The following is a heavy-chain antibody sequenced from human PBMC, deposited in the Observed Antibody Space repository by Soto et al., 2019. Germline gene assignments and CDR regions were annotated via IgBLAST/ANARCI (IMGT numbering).Heavy chain of an antibody. D-gene: IGHD4-17*01. Sequence: ASVKVSCKASGYMLTSYDINWVRQATGQGPEWLGWMNPNSGNTGYAQKFQGRVSMTRNPSISTAYMELSSLRSEDTAVYYCARDYDGNSGWFDPWGQGTLVTVSS. J-gene: IGHJ5*02. V-gene: IGHV1-8*01. CDR3: ARDYDGNSGWFDP. CDR2: MNPNSGNT. CDR1: GYMLTSYD.